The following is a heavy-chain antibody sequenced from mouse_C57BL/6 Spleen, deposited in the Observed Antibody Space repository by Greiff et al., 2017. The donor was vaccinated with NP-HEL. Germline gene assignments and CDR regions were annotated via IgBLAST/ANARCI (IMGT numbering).Heavy chain of an antibody. D-gene: IGHD3-2*02. J-gene: IGHJ2*01. Sequence: QVQLQQPGAELVRPGSSVKLSCKASGYTFTSYWMDWVQQRPGQGLEWIGNIYPSDSETHYNQKFKDKATLTVDKSSSTAYMQLSSLTSEDSAVYYCARDSSGYFDYWGQGTTLTVSS. CDR3: ARDSSGYFDY. CDR2: IYPSDSET. V-gene: IGHV1-61*01. CDR1: GYTFTSYW.